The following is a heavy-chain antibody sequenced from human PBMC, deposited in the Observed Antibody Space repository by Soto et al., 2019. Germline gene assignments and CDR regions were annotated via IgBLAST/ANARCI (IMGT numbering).Heavy chain of an antibody. J-gene: IGHJ6*03. CDR3: SRGGISPWADFFYMHV. CDR1: GGGLSDEL. V-gene: IGHV4-34*01. CDR2: INHLGSI. Sequence: SETVALTWVVSGGGLSDELGWWIRLPPGMALEWIGEINHLGSINYNPSLKSRVTMSVDTSKNQFSLTLNSVTAADTATYYFSRGGISPWADFFYMHVCDRGT. D-gene: IGHD2-21*01.